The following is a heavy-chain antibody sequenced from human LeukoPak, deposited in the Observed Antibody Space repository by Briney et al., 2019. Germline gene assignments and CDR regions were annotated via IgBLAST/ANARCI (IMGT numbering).Heavy chain of an antibody. D-gene: IGHD3-22*01. V-gene: IGHV4-59*01. Sequence: SETLSLTCTVSGGSISTYYWSWVRQPPGKGLEWIGYIYYSGSTNYNPSLKSRVTISVDTSKNQFSLRLSSVTAADTAVYYCARVTGYIVEDYFDYWGQGTLVTVSS. CDR2: IYYSGST. CDR3: ARVTGYIVEDYFDY. J-gene: IGHJ4*02. CDR1: GGSISTYY.